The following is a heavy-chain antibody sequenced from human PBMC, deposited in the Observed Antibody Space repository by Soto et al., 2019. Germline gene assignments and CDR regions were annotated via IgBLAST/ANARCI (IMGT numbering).Heavy chain of an antibody. J-gene: IGHJ6*02. CDR2: IIPIFGTA. CDR1: GGTFSSYA. Sequence: QVQLVQSGAEVKKPGSSVKVSCKASGGTFSSYAISWVRQAPGQGPEWMGGIIPIFGTANYAQKFQGRVTINADKSTSTAYMERSSLRSEDTDVYYWARDSRGRVYYGMDVWGQGTTVTVSS. V-gene: IGHV1-69*06. CDR3: ARDSRGRVYYGMDV. D-gene: IGHD2-8*01.